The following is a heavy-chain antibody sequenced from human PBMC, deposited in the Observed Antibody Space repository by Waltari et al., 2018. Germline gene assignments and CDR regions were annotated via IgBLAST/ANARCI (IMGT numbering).Heavy chain of an antibody. Sequence: QVQLQQWGAGLLKPSETLSLTCAVYGGSFSGYYWSWIRQPPGKGLEWIGEINHSGSTNYNPSLKRRVTISVDTSKNQFSLKLSSVTAADTAVYYCARKRLYNWNYVSYYYYGMDVWGQGTTVTVSS. D-gene: IGHD1-7*01. CDR1: GGSFSGYY. CDR2: INHSGST. V-gene: IGHV4-34*01. CDR3: ARKRLYNWNYVSYYYYGMDV. J-gene: IGHJ6*02.